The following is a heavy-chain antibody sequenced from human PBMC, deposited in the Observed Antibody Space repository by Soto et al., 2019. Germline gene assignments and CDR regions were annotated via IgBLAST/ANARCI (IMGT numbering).Heavy chain of an antibody. CDR3: AKDPSTVPADY. CDR1: TQYG. Sequence: EVQLLESGGHLVQPGGSLRLSCTSFTQYGMSWMRRPPGKGLEWISTIGPTGNTHYADSVAGRFTISRDDSTNTLYLQMNTLRLDDTGIYYCAKDPSTVPADYWGQGALVSFSS. D-gene: IGHD2-21*02. J-gene: IGHJ4*02. V-gene: IGHV3-23*01. CDR2: IGPTGNT.